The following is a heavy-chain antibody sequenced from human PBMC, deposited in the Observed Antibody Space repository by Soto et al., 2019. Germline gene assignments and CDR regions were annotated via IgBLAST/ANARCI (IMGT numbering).Heavy chain of an antibody. V-gene: IGHV3-74*01. J-gene: IGHJ6*03. D-gene: IGHD3-10*01. CDR3: ARGWFGPDV. CDR1: EFPFSGRP. Sequence: EVQLVESGGGLVKPGGSLRLSCAAPEFPFSGRPWHWVRQAPGKGLVWVSGIDKVGTDSTYADSVKGRFTSSRDNAKNTVYLQMNSLRVEDTAVYYCARGWFGPDVWGKGTTVTVSS. CDR2: IDKVGTDS.